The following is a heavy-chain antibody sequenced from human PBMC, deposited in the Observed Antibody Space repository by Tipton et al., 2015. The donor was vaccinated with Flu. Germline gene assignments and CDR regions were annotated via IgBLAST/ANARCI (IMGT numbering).Heavy chain of an antibody. CDR1: GGSISSYY. J-gene: IGHJ5*02. CDR3: AREEYCSGGTCYEGWFDP. D-gene: IGHD2-15*01. V-gene: IGHV4-4*07. Sequence: TLSLTCIVSGGSISSYYWSWIRQPAGKGLEWIGRIYTSGSTNYNPSLKSRVTMSVDTSKNQFSLKLSSVTAADTAVYYWAREEYCSGGTCYEGWFDPWGQGTLVTVSS. CDR2: IYTSGST.